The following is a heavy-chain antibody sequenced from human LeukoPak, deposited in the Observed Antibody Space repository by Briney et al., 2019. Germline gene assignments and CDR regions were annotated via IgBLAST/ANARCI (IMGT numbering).Heavy chain of an antibody. CDR1: GVTVSNTW. J-gene: IGHJ4*02. CDR2: FTSRSAGGTI. D-gene: IGHD2-15*01. V-gene: IGHV3-15*01. CDR3: TTGGGTMDF. Sequence: GGSLRLSCTASGVTVSNTWMSWVRQAPGKGLEWVGLFTSRSAGGTIHYAAPVQGRFTILAEDSKNTWYLQMNGLQIEDTGIYYCTTGGGTMDFWGQGTLVTVSS.